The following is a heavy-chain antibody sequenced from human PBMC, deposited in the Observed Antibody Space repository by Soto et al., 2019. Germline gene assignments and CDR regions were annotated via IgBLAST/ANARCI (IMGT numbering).Heavy chain of an antibody. CDR3: AHIRVTMIVGAGYFQH. CDR2: IYWDDTK. V-gene: IGHV2-5*02. D-gene: IGHD3-22*01. J-gene: IGHJ1*01. CDR1: GFSLSSSGVG. Sequence: QITLKESGPTLVKPTQTLTLTCTFSGFSLSSSGVGVGWIRQPPGKALEWVALIYWDDTKRYSPSLKSGLTITKDTSKNQVVLTMNHMDPVDTATYYCAHIRVTMIVGAGYFQHWGQGTLVTVSS.